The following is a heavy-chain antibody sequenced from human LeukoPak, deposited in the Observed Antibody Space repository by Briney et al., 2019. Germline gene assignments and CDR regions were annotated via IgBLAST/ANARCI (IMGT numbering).Heavy chain of an antibody. CDR1: GFSLSNYG. CDR2: LLYDGNTK. D-gene: IGHD3-22*01. CDR3: AKVPGYYYDSSGYYYFDY. Sequence: PGGSLRLSCAASGFSLSNYGMHWVRQAPGKGLEWVAALLYDGNTKHYADSVKGRFTISRDNSKNTLYLQMNSLRAEDTAVYYCAKVPGYYYDSSGYYYFDYWGQGTLVTVSS. V-gene: IGHV3-33*06. J-gene: IGHJ4*02.